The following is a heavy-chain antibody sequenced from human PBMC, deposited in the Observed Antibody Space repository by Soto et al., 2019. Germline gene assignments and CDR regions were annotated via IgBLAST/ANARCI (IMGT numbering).Heavy chain of an antibody. J-gene: IGHJ6*02. CDR2: ISSSGSTI. D-gene: IGHD3-10*02. V-gene: IGHV3-48*03. CDR3: ARYQMMFGEFYYGMDV. CDR1: GFTFSSYE. Sequence: GGSLRLSCAASGFTFSSYEMNWVRQAPGKGLEWVSYISSSGSTIYYADSVKGRFTISRDNAKNSLYLQMNSLRAEDTAVYYCARYQMMFGEFYYGMDVWGHGSQVNVXS.